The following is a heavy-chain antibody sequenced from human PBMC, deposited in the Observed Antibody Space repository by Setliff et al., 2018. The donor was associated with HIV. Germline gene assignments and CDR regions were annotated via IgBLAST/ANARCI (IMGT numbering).Heavy chain of an antibody. CDR3: ARMYSGYDWSPAGARTRYFDY. Sequence: SETLSLTCAVYGGSFSGYYWGWIRQPPGKGLEWIGSIYHSGSTYYNPSLKSRVTISVDTSKNQFSLKLSSVTAADTAVYYCARMYSGYDWSPAGARTRYFDYWGQGTLVTVSS. V-gene: IGHV4-38-2*01. D-gene: IGHD5-12*01. J-gene: IGHJ4*02. CDR1: GGSFSGYY. CDR2: IYHSGST.